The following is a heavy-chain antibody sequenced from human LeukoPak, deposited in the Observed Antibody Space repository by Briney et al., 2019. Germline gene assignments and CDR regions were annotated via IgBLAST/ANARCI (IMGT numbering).Heavy chain of an antibody. J-gene: IGHJ4*02. Sequence: PGGSLRLSCAASGFTFSSYAMSWVRQAPGKGLEWVSAISGSGGSTYYADSVKGRFTISRDNSKNTLYLQMNSLRAEDTAVYYCANLPSYYYDSSGYFNWGQGTLVTVSS. CDR1: GFTFSSYA. CDR3: ANLPSYYYDSSGYFN. V-gene: IGHV3-23*01. D-gene: IGHD3-22*01. CDR2: ISGSGGST.